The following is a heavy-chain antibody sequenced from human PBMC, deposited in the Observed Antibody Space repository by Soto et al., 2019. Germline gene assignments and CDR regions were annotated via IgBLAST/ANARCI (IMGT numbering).Heavy chain of an antibody. J-gene: IGHJ4*02. CDR3: ARILPRYFDWLLSRYFDY. D-gene: IGHD3-9*01. Sequence: PSETLSLTCAVYGGSFSGYYWSWIRQPPGKGLEWIGEINHSGSTNYNPSLKSRVTISVDTSKNQFSLKLSSVTAADTAVYYCARILPRYFDWLLSRYFDYWGQGTLVTVSS. CDR2: INHSGST. V-gene: IGHV4-34*01. CDR1: GGSFSGYY.